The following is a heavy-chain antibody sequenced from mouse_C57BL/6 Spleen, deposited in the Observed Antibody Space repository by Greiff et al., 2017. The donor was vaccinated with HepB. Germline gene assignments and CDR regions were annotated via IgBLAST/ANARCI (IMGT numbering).Heavy chain of an antibody. D-gene: IGHD2-4*01. Sequence: QVQLQQSGAELVKPGASVKLSCKASGYTFTSYWMHWVKQRPGQGLEWIGMIHPNSGSTNYNEKFKSKATLTVDKSSSTAYMQLSSLTSEDSAVYYCARYDYDGGYYYAMDYWGQGTSVTVSS. V-gene: IGHV1-64*01. CDR1: GYTFTSYW. CDR3: ARYDYDGGYYYAMDY. J-gene: IGHJ4*01. CDR2: IHPNSGST.